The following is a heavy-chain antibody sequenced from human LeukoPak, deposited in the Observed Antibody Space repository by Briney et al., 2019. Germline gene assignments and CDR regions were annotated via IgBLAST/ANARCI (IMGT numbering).Heavy chain of an antibody. J-gene: IGHJ4*02. Sequence: GGSLRLSCAASGFTFSDYYMSWIRQAPGKGLEWASYISSSGSTIYYADSVEGRFTISRDNAKNSLYLQMNSLRAEDTAVYYCARDLGYCSSTSCREFWGQGTLVTVSS. CDR3: ARDLGYCSSTSCREF. V-gene: IGHV3-11*04. D-gene: IGHD2-2*01. CDR1: GFTFSDYY. CDR2: ISSSGSTI.